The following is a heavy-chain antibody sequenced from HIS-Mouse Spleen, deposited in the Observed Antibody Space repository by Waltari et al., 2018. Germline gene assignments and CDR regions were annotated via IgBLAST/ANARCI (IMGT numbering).Heavy chain of an antibody. CDR2: IIPIFGTA. Sequence: QVQLVQSGAEVKKPGSSVTVSCTASGGSFSSYAITWVGKAPGQGLGWLGGIIPIFGTANYAQKFQGRVTITADESTSTAYMELSSLRSEDTAVYYCARDVGYCTNGVCYNHYGMDVWGQGTTVTVSS. CDR3: ARDVGYCTNGVCYNHYGMDV. CDR1: GGSFSSYA. D-gene: IGHD2-8*01. J-gene: IGHJ6*02. V-gene: IGHV1-69*01.